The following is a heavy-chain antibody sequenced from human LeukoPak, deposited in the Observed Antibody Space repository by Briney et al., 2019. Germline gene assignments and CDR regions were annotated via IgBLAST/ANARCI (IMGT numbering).Heavy chain of an antibody. V-gene: IGHV4-39*07. CDR3: ARIVDYNFWSCYPF. D-gene: IGHD3-3*01. CDR1: GGSISSSSYY. Sequence: SETLSLTCTVSGGSISSSSYYWGWIRQPPGKGLEWIGSIYYSGSTYYNPSLKSRVTISVDTSKNQFSLNLSSVTAADTAVYYCARIVDYNFWSCYPFWGQGTLVTVSS. J-gene: IGHJ4*02. CDR2: IYYSGST.